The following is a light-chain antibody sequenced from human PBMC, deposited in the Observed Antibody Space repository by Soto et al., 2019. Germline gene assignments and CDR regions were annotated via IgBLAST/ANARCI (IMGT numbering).Light chain of an antibody. V-gene: IGKV1-9*01. Sequence: DIQLTQSPSFLSASVGDRVTITCRASQGISSSLAWYQQKPGKAPHLLIYGASALQSGGPSRFSGSGSGTEFTLTITSLQPEDFATYYCQQLNSDPLTFGGGTKVEIK. CDR3: QQLNSDPLT. CDR1: QGISSS. J-gene: IGKJ4*01. CDR2: GAS.